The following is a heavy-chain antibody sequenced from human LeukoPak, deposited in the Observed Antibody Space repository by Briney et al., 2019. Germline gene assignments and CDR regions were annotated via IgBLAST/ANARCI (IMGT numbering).Heavy chain of an antibody. V-gene: IGHV3-21*01. CDR3: ARDRDDSSGYYYLLDY. J-gene: IGHJ4*02. CDR1: GFTFSSYR. CDR2: ISSSSNYI. Sequence: GGSLRLSCAASGFTFSSYRMNWVRQAPGKGLEWVSSISSSSNYIYYADSVKGRFTISRDNAKNSLYLQMNSLRAEDTAVYYCARDRDDSSGYYYLLDYWGQGTLVTVSS. D-gene: IGHD3-22*01.